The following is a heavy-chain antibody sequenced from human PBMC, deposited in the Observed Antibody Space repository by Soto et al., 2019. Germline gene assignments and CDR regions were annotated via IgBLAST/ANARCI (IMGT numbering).Heavy chain of an antibody. CDR2: IYWDDDK. CDR3: AYLPCSGGSCYWFSFSGMDV. CDR1: GFSLSTSGVG. V-gene: IGHV2-5*02. Sequence: QITLKESGPTLVKPTQTLTLTCTFSGFSLSTSGVGVAWIRQPPGKALEWLALIYWDDDKRYRSSLESRLTITKDTSKNQVVLTMTTMDSVDTATYYCAYLPCSGGSCYWFSFSGMDVWCQGTTVTVSS. D-gene: IGHD2-15*01. J-gene: IGHJ6*02.